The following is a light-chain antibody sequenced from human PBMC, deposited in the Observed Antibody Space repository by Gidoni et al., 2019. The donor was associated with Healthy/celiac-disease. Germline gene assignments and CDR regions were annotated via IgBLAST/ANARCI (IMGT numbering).Light chain of an antibody. CDR1: SSDDGGYNF. CDR3: CSYAGSFVV. Sequence: SALTQPRPVSGSLGQTVTIPCTGTSSDDGGYNFVSWYQQHPRKAPKLMIYDVSKRPSGVPYRFSGSKSGNTASLTISGLQAEDEADYCCCSYAGSFVVFGGGTKLTVL. J-gene: IGLJ2*01. CDR2: DVS. V-gene: IGLV2-11*01.